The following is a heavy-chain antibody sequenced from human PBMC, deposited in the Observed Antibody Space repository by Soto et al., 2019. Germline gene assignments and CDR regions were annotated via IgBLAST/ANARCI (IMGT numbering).Heavy chain of an antibody. D-gene: IGHD1-26*01. CDR1: GGSISSGDYY. CDR2: IYYSGST. CDR3: ARGVGATRQTFDY. J-gene: IGHJ4*02. Sequence: QVQLQESGPGLVKPSQTLSLTCTVSGGSISSGDYYWSWIRQPPGKGLEWIGYIYYSGSTYYNPSLKSRVTISVDTSKNQFSLKLSAVTAADTAVYYCARGVGATRQTFDYWGQGTLVTVSS. V-gene: IGHV4-30-4*01.